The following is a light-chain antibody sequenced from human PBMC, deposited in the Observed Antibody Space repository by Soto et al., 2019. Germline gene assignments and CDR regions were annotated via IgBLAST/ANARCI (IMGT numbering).Light chain of an antibody. V-gene: IGKV3-20*01. CDR2: GAS. CDR3: HQYGGSPQT. J-gene: IGKJ1*01. Sequence: EIVLTQSPGTLSLSPGERATLSCRASQSVSNYLAWYQRKPGQAPRLLIYGASSRATGIPDRFSGSGSGTDFTLTISRLEPEEFAVYYCHQYGGSPQTFGQGTKADIK. CDR1: QSVSNY.